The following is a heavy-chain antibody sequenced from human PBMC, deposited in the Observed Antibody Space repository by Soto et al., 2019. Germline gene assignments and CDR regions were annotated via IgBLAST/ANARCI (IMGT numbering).Heavy chain of an antibody. V-gene: IGHV1-2*02. J-gene: IGHJ4*02. CDR2: INPNSGGT. Sequence: QVQLVQSGAEVRKPGASVKVSCKASGYTFSDYYIHWVRQAPGQGLEWMGWINPNSGGTKYAPKLQGGVTMTRDTSITTACMELSRLRSGDTAVYYCAREPATAKPEGVDFWGQGTLVTVSA. CDR3: AREPATAKPEGVDF. D-gene: IGHD1-1*01. CDR1: GYTFSDYY.